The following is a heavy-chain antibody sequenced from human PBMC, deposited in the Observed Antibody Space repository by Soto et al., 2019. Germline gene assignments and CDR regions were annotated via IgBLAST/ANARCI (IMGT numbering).Heavy chain of an antibody. V-gene: IGHV1-69*02. Sequence: GASVKVSCKASGDTFGSYTISWVRQAPGQGLEWMGRIIPVLDVVNYAQKFQGRVTIIADKSTTTAYMELSSLRSEDTAVYYCATLIDVIALYYFDSWGQGTLVTVSS. J-gene: IGHJ4*02. CDR3: ATLIDVIALYYFDS. D-gene: IGHD3-16*02. CDR1: GDTFGSYT. CDR2: IIPVLDVV.